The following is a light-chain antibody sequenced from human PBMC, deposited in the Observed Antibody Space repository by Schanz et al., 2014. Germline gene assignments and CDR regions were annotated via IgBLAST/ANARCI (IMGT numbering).Light chain of an antibody. Sequence: EIVLTQSPATLSLSPGERATLSCRASQGVSSNLAWYQQKPGQAPRLLIYAASNRATGIPARFGGSGSGTEFTLTISSLQSEDFAVYYCQQYGSSPLTFGGGTKVEIK. CDR1: QGVSSN. CDR2: AAS. CDR3: QQYGSSPLT. V-gene: IGKV3D-15*01. J-gene: IGKJ4*01.